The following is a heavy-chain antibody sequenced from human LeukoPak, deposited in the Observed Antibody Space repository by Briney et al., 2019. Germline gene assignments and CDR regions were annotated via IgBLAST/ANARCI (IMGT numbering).Heavy chain of an antibody. CDR3: AIDPNWGTHS. CDR1: GFTFSTYT. D-gene: IGHD7-27*01. CDR2: IGNNGGGI. V-gene: IGHV3-23*01. J-gene: IGHJ4*02. Sequence: PGGSLRLSCAASGFTFSTYTMYWVRHPPGKRLEWVSIIGNNGGGIHYADSVKGRFTISRDNFKNALHLQMSSLRVEDTAVYYCAIDPNWGTHSWGQGVLVTVSS.